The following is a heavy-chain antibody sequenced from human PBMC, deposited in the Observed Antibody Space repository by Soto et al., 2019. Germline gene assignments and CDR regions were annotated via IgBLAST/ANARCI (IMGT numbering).Heavy chain of an antibody. V-gene: IGHV3-23*01. D-gene: IGHD3-22*01. Sequence: EVRLLESGGGLVQAGGSLRLSCAASGITISNYPMSWVRQAPGKGLDWVSGISGSGDRTYYADSAKGRFTISKDISKNSLSLQLDSLGVEDTAVYFCVKDDGGYPSTAPHWGQGTLVTVSS. CDR1: GITISNYP. J-gene: IGHJ4*02. CDR2: ISGSGDRT. CDR3: VKDDGGYPSTAPH.